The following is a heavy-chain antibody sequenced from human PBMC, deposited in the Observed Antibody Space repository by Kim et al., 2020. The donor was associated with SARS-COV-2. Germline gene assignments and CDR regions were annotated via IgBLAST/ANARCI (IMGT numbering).Heavy chain of an antibody. J-gene: IGHJ5*02. V-gene: IGHV4-30-4*01. D-gene: IGHD4-17*01. Sequence: SETLSLTCTVSGGSISSGDYYWSWIRQPPGKGLEWIGYIYYSGSTYYNPSLKSRVTISVDTSKNQFSLKLSSVTAADTAVYYCARDFVGGDYGGNSVRGNWFDPWGQGTLVTVSS. CDR2: IYYSGST. CDR3: ARDFVGGDYGGNSVRGNWFDP. CDR1: GGSISSGDYY.